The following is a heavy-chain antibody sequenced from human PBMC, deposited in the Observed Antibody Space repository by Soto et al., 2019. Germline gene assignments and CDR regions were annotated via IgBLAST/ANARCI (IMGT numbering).Heavy chain of an antibody. V-gene: IGHV3-13*05. CDR1: GFTFRNYD. CDR2: ISAAGDP. J-gene: IGHJ6*02. CDR3: ARTDRDFYGLDV. Sequence: EVQLVESGGGLVQPGGSLRLSCEASGFTFRNYDMHWVRQGTGKGLEWVSGISAAGDPDYADSVEGRFTISRENAQNSLFLQRNSLRVGDTAVYYCARTDRDFYGLDVWGQGTTVIVSS.